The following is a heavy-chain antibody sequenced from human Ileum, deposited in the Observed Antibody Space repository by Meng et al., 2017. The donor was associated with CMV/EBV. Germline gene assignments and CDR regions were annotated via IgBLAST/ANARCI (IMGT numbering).Heavy chain of an antibody. V-gene: IGHV4-30-4*08. J-gene: IGHJ5*02. Sequence: SLSSGDYYWSWIRQPPGKGLEWIGFIKYSGRTYYNPSLTSRVTISLDTSENHFSLRLSSVTAADTAVYYCARTQDCSTTSCYTGFDPWGQGTLVTVSS. CDR1: SLSSGDYY. CDR2: IKYSGRT. CDR3: ARTQDCSTTSCYTGFDP. D-gene: IGHD2-2*01.